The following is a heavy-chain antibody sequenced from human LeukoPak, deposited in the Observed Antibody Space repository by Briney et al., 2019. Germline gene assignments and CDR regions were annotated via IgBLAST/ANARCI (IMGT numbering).Heavy chain of an antibody. J-gene: IGHJ2*01. CDR2: IYTSGST. Sequence: SETLSLTCTVSGGSISSYYWSWIRQPAGKGVEWIGRIYTSGSTNYNPSLKSRVTMSVDTSKNQFSLKLSSGTAADTAVYYCARAPKGYSSSRIDWYFDLWGRGTQVTVSS. V-gene: IGHV4-4*07. CDR3: ARAPKGYSSSRIDWYFDL. D-gene: IGHD6-13*01. CDR1: GGSISSYY.